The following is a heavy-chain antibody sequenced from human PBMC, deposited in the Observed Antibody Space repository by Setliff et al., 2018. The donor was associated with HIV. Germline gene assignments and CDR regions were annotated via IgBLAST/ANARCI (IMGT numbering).Heavy chain of an antibody. CDR1: GGSISGSNYV. V-gene: IGHV4-39*01. CDR2: IHYTGST. CDR3: VRTASSSWWGIYYHYYIDL. D-gene: IGHD2-8*02. Sequence: SETLSLTCTVFGGSISGSNYVWGWIRQTPRKGLEWIGTIHYTGSTYYNPSLESRITISVDTSKNQFSLRLNSVSAADTAVYYCVRTASSSWWGIYYHYYIDLWGKGTTVTVSS. J-gene: IGHJ6*03.